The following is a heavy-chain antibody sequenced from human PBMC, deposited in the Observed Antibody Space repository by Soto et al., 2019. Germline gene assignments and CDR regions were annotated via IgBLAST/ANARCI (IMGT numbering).Heavy chain of an antibody. CDR1: GDSISNLDYF. V-gene: IGHV4-30-4*01. D-gene: IGHD7-27*01. CDR3: ARGRYCLTGRCFPNWFES. J-gene: IGHJ5*01. Sequence: SETLSLTCSVSGDSISNLDYFWAWVRQPPGQALEYIGYLYKSATTYYNPSFESRVAISVDTSKSQFSLNVTSVTAADTAVYFCARGRYCLTGRCFPNWFESWGQGALVTGSS. CDR2: LYKSATT.